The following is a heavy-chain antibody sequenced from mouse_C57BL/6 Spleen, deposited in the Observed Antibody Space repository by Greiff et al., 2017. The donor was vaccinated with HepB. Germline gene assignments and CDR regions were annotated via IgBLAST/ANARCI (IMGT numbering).Heavy chain of an antibody. Sequence: QVHVKQPGAELVKPGASVKLSCKASGYTFTSYWMHWVKQRPGQGLEWIGMIHPNSGSTNYNEKFKSKATLTVDKSSSTAYMQLSSLTSEDSAVYYCARSPLRAGYFDVWGTGTTVTVSS. J-gene: IGHJ1*03. CDR3: ARSPLRAGYFDV. CDR1: GYTFTSYW. CDR2: IHPNSGST. D-gene: IGHD1-1*01. V-gene: IGHV1-64*01.